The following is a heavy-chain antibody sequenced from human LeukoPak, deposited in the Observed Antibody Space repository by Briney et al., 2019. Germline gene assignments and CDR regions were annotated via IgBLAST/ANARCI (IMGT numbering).Heavy chain of an antibody. V-gene: IGHV4-4*07. CDR1: GDSISNYY. CDR2: IYSGGI. J-gene: IGHJ4*02. D-gene: IGHD2-2*01. Sequence: SETLSLTCTVSGDSISNYYWNWIRQPAGKGLEWIGRIYSGGIKYNPSLNRRVTMSLDTSKNQFSLKVDSVTAADTAVYYCARYGVVPSAPPPYFDYWGPGILVTVSS. CDR3: ARYGVVPSAPPPYFDY.